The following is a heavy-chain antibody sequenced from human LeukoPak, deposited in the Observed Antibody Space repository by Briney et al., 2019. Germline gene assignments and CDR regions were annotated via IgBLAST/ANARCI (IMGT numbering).Heavy chain of an antibody. J-gene: IGHJ4*02. V-gene: IGHV4-59*01. D-gene: IGHD3-22*01. CDR1: GAXISSYY. CDR2: IYHSGST. Sequence: SETLSLTCTVSGAXISSYYCSWIRQPPGKGLKWLGYIYHSGSTSYNPSLKSRGTMSVDTSENQVSLKLSSVTAADTAVYYCARGGYYYDSRGYPSLGGLNFRYWGQGTLVTVSS. CDR3: ARGGYYYDSRGYPSLGGLNFRY.